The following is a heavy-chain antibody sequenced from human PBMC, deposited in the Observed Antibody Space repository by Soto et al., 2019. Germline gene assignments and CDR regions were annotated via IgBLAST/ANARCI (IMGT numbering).Heavy chain of an antibody. CDR1: GFMFSSHG. J-gene: IGHJ4*02. V-gene: IGHV3-33*01. CDR2: IWYDGSNK. CDR3: GPDTLDY. Sequence: QVQLVESGGGVAQPGRSLRLSCAASGFMFSSHGMHWIRQAPGKGLEWVAVIWYDGSNKYYADSVKGRFTISRDNSKNTLYLQMNSLRVEDTAVYYCGPDTLDYWGQGTLATVPS.